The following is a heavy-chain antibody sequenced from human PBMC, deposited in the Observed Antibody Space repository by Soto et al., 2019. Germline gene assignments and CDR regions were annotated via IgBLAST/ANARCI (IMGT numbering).Heavy chain of an antibody. V-gene: IGHV4-59*03. CDR1: GASITTYY. CDR3: AITRVENHYYGGRDV. CDR2: IYYTGIT. J-gene: IGHJ6*02. Sequence: QVQLQESGPGLVKASETLSLACAVSGASITTYYYNWIRQAPGKPLAWIGYIYYTGITNYNPSLESRVTIPQDTSKNQLSLTMTSVTAAATAVYYCAITRVENHYYGGRDVWGQGTPVTVSS. D-gene: IGHD3-22*01.